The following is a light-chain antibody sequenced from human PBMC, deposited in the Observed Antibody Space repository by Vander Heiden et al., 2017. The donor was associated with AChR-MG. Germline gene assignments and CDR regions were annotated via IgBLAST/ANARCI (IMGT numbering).Light chain of an antibody. CDR2: EAT. Sequence: DIEMTQSHSSLSASVGDRVTITCRAGQSINADLNWYQHKPGKAPKLLISEATTLQSGVPSRFSGSGSGTEFTLTISSLQPEDLATYYCQQSATTSFTFGPGTRVDI. J-gene: IGKJ3*01. V-gene: IGKV1-39*01. CDR3: QQSATTSFT. CDR1: QSINAD.